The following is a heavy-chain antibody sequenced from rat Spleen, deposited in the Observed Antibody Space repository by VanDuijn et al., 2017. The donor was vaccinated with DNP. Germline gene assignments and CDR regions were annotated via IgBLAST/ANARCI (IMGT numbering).Heavy chain of an antibody. Sequence: EVQLVESGGGLVQPGRSLKLSCAASGSTFSYYAMAWVRQAPKKGLEWVATISYDGTRTYYRDSLRGRFTISRDNARSTLYLQMDSLWSEDTATYYCTRPGDYGGYGGMDAWGQGTSVTVSS. CDR2: ISYDGTRT. V-gene: IGHV5-17*01. J-gene: IGHJ4*01. CDR3: TRPGDYGGYGGMDA. D-gene: IGHD1-11*01. CDR1: GSTFSYYA.